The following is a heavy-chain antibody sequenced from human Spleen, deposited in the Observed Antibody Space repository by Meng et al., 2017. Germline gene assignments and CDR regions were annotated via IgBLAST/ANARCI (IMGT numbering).Heavy chain of an antibody. J-gene: IGHJ4*02. D-gene: IGHD3-16*01. CDR2: IYYSGAT. CDR3: ARRVHDGRHYHYFDY. CDR1: GGSIRSTSNY. V-gene: IGHV4-39*01. Sequence: QLRQSGPGLVKPSQTLSLTCTVSGGSIRSTSNYWDWVRQPPGTRLEWIGSIYYSGATYYNPSLKSRVTMSVDTSKNQFSLRLSSVTAADTAVYFCARRVHDGRHYHYFDYWGQGALVTVSS.